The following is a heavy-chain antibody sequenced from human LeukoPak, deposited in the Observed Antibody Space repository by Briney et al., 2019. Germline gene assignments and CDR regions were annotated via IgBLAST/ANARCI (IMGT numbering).Heavy chain of an antibody. Sequence: ASVKVSCKASGYTFTGYYVHWVRQAPGQGLEWMGWINPNSGGTNYAQKFQGRVTMTRDTSISTAYMELSRLRSDDTAVYYCAREEGIDSSGYWGWFDPWGQGTLVTVSS. J-gene: IGHJ5*02. D-gene: IGHD3-22*01. CDR1: GYTFTGYY. CDR3: AREEGIDSSGYWGWFDP. CDR2: INPNSGGT. V-gene: IGHV1-2*02.